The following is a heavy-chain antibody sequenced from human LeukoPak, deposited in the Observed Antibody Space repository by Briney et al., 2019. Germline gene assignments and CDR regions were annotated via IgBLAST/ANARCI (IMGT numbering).Heavy chain of an antibody. V-gene: IGHV3-23*01. Sequence: RPGGSLRLSCAASGFTFSSYAMSWVRQAPGKGLEWVSAISGSGGSTYYADSVKGRFTISRGNAKNSLYLQMNSLRAEDTAVYYCARDWPFDYWGQGTLVTVSS. J-gene: IGHJ4*02. CDR1: GFTFSSYA. CDR3: ARDWPFDY. CDR2: ISGSGGST.